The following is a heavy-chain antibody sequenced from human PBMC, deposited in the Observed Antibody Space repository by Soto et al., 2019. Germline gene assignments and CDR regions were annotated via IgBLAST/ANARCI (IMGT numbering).Heavy chain of an antibody. D-gene: IGHD2-15*01. CDR3: GRGPRYCSGGSCYRLYAWFDP. CDR2: INRSGST. Sequence: SETLSLTCAVYGGSFSGYYWSWIRQPPGKGLEWIGEINRSGSTNYNPSLKSRVTISVDTSKNQFSLKLSSVTAADTAVYYCGRGPRYCSGGSCYRLYAWFDPWGQGTLVTVSS. V-gene: IGHV4-34*01. J-gene: IGHJ5*02. CDR1: GGSFSGYY.